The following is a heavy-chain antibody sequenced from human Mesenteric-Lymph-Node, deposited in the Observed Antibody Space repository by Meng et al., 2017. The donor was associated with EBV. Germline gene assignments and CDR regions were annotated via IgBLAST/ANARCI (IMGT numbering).Heavy chain of an antibody. CDR1: GGSVSSGGYS. Sequence: QLQASGSVLVNPSQTLSLTCSVSGGSVSSGGYSWSWIRQPPGKGLEWIGYIYHFGSPNYNPSLKSRVTISVDRSKNQFSLNLTSMTAADTAVYYCARRGIAEGFDFWGQGTLVTVSS. V-gene: IGHV4-30-2*01. CDR2: IYHFGSP. CDR3: ARRGIAEGFDF. J-gene: IGHJ4*02.